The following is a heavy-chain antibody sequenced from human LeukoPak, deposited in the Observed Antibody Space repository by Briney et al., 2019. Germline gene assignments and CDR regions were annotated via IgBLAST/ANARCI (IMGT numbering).Heavy chain of an antibody. V-gene: IGHV4-4*02. J-gene: IGHJ3*02. Sequence: SETLSPTCAVSGGSISSSNWWSWVRQPPGKGLEWIGEIHHSGSTNYNPSLKSRVTISVDKSKNQFSLKLSSVTAADTAVYYCARDPLGVGAFDIWGQGTMVTVSS. CDR3: ARDPLGVGAFDI. CDR2: IHHSGST. CDR1: GGSISSSNW.